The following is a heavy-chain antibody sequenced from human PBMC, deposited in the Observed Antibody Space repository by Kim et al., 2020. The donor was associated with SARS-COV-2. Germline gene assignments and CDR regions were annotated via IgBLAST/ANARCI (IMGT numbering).Heavy chain of an antibody. Sequence: ALSVKSRIIIDPDTSKNQFSLQLSSVTPEDTALYYCARSITMVRGGSFDFWGQGTLVTVSS. V-gene: IGHV6-1*01. J-gene: IGHJ4*02. CDR3: ARSITMVRGGSFDF. D-gene: IGHD3-10*01.